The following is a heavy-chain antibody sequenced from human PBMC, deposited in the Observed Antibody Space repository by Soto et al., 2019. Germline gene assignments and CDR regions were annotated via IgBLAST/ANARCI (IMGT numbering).Heavy chain of an antibody. Sequence: GASVKVSCKASGFTFTSNYVHWVRQAPGQGLEWMGIVHPSGSNTNYAQEFQGRVTMTRDTSTSTVYMELSSLRSDDTAVYYCAIILGVCRRTSCSDYWGQETLFPFSS. D-gene: IGHD2-2*01. CDR2: VHPSGSNT. J-gene: IGHJ4*02. CDR1: GFTFTSNY. CDR3: AIILGVCRRTSCSDY. V-gene: IGHV1-46*03.